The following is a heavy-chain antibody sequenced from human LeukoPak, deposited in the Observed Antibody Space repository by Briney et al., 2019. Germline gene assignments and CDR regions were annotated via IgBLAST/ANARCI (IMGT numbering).Heavy chain of an antibody. Sequence: GGSLRLSCAAPGFTVSSTYMSWVRQALGGGLEWVSVIYSGGSTYYADSVKGRFTISRDNSKNTLYLQMNSLRAEDTVVYYCASSGPSSQLLFVYWGQGTLVTVSS. CDR1: GFTVSSTY. D-gene: IGHD2-2*01. CDR3: ASSGPSSQLLFVY. V-gene: IGHV3-66*02. J-gene: IGHJ4*02. CDR2: IYSGGST.